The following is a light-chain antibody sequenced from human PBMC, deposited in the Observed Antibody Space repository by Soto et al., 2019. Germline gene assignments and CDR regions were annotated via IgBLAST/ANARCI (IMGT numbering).Light chain of an antibody. CDR2: GAS. CDR3: QQYGTSPRSIT. CDR1: PSVTNF. V-gene: IGKV3-20*01. Sequence: EIVLTQSPATLSLSPGERATLSCRASPSVTNFLAWYQQKPGQAPRLLIYGASSRATGIPDRFSGGGSGTDFTLTINKLEPEDFAVYYCQQYGTSPRSITFGQGTRLEIK. J-gene: IGKJ5*01.